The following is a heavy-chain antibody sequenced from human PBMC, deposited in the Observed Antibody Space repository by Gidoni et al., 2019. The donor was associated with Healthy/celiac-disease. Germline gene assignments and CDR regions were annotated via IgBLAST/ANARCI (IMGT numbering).Heavy chain of an antibody. CDR2: IYYSGST. D-gene: IGHD1-26*01. CDR3: ARSGSIPWWYAFDI. J-gene: IGHJ3*02. CDR1: GGSISSSSYY. V-gene: IGHV4-39*01. Sequence: QLQLQEWGPGLVKPSETLSLTCTVSGGSISSSSYYWGWIRPPPGKGLEWIGSIYYSGSTYYNPSLKSRVTISVDTSKNQFSLKLSSVTAADTAVYYCARSGSIPWWYAFDIWGQGTMVTVSS.